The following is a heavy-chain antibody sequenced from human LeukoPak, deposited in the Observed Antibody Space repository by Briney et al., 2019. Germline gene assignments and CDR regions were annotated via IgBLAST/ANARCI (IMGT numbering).Heavy chain of an antibody. CDR3: ATSTAAAGTD. V-gene: IGHV3-23*01. CDR1: GFTFRNYA. D-gene: IGHD6-13*01. Sequence: GGSLRLSCAASGFTFRNYAMYWVRQAPGKGLEWVSAISSSDANTYYADSVKGRFTISRDNAQNSLYLQMNSLRAEDTAIYYCATSTAAAGTDWGQGTLVTVSS. CDR2: ISSSDANT. J-gene: IGHJ4*02.